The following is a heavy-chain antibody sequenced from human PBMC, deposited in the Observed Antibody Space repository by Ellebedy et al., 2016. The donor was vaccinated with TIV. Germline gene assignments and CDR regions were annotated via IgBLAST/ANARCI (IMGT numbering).Heavy chain of an antibody. J-gene: IGHJ6*02. Sequence: GGSLRLXXAASGFTFSSYGMHWVRQAPDKGLEWVAVIWYDGSNKYYADSVKGRFTISRDNSKNTLYLQMNSLRAEDTAVYYCAREPMVRGVIRRGYAMDVWGQGTTVTVSS. D-gene: IGHD3-10*01. CDR1: GFTFSSYG. CDR2: IWYDGSNK. V-gene: IGHV3-33*01. CDR3: AREPMVRGVIRRGYAMDV.